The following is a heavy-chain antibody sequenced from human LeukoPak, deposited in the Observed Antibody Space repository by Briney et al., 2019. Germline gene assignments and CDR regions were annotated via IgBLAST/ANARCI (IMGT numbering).Heavy chain of an antibody. CDR2: ISWNSGTI. Sequence: GGSLRLSCAGSGFTFNNYAMHWVRQPPGKGLEWVSGISWNSGTIDYADSVRGRFTISRDNAKNSLYLQMDSLRVEDTAFYYCAKDNRRHYTSGPNPDSLHWGQGALVTVSS. V-gene: IGHV3-9*01. D-gene: IGHD6-19*01. J-gene: IGHJ4*02. CDR1: GFTFNNYA. CDR3: AKDNRRHYTSGPNPDSLH.